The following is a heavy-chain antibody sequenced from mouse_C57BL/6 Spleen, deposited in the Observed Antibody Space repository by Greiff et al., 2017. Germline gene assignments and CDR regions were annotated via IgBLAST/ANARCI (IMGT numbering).Heavy chain of an antibody. CDR3: ASNGYYEYYAMDY. CDR1: GYTFTSYW. CDR2: IHPNSGST. D-gene: IGHD2-3*01. Sequence: QVQLQQPGAELVKPGASVKLSCKASGYTFTSYWMHWVKQRPGQGLEWIGMIHPNSGSTNYNEKFKSKAKLTVDKSSSTAYMQLSSLTSEDSAVYYCASNGYYEYYAMDYWGQGTSVTVSS. V-gene: IGHV1-64*01. J-gene: IGHJ4*01.